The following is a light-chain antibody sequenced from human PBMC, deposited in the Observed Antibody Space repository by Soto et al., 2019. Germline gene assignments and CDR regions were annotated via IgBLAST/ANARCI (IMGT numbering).Light chain of an antibody. CDR3: AAWDGGLKGDV. V-gene: IGLV1-44*01. J-gene: IGLJ1*01. CDR2: SNN. CDR1: SSNIGSNT. Sequence: QSVLTQPPSASGTPGQRVTISCSGSSSNIGSNTVNWYQQLPGTAPKLLIYSNNQRPSGVPDRFSGSKSGTSASLAISGLQSEDEADYYCAAWDGGLKGDVFGTGTKLTVL.